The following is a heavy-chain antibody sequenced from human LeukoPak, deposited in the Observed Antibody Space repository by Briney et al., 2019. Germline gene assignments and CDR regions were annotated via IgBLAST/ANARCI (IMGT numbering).Heavy chain of an antibody. CDR1: GGSFSGYY. D-gene: IGHD1-26*01. Sequence: SETLSLTCAVYGGSFSGYYWGWIRQPPGKGLEWIGSIYYSGSTYYNPSLKSRVTISVDTSKNQFSLKLSSVTAADTAVYYCARDSLTLVGVVKGDYWGQGTLVTVSS. CDR3: ARDSLTLVGVVKGDY. J-gene: IGHJ4*02. CDR2: IYYSGST. V-gene: IGHV4-34*01.